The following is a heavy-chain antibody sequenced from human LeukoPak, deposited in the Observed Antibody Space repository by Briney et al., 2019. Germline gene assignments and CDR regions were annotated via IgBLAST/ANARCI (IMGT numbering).Heavy chain of an antibody. CDR1: GGTFSSYA. CDR3: ARAPRDYYDSSGYYLPGLGLDP. J-gene: IGHJ5*02. CDR2: IIPIFGTA. V-gene: IGHV1-69*13. D-gene: IGHD3-22*01. Sequence: SVRVSCKASGGTFSSYAISWVRQAPGQGLEWMGGIIPIFGTANYAQKFQGRVTITADESTSTAYMELSSLRSEDTAVYYCARAPRDYYDSSGYYLPGLGLDPWGQGTLVTVSS.